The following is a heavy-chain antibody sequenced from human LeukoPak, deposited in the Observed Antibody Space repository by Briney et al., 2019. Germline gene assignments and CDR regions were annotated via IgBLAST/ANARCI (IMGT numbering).Heavy chain of an antibody. J-gene: IGHJ4*02. CDR3: ARGRPYCSSTSCYAGGNDY. CDR1: GGSFSGYY. D-gene: IGHD2-2*01. CDR2: IKHSGST. Sequence: SETLSLTCAVYGGSFSGYYWSWIRQPPGKGLEWIGEIKHSGSTNYNPSLKSRVTISVDTSKNQFSLKLSSVTAADTAVYYCARGRPYCSSTSCYAGGNDYWGQGTLVTVSS. V-gene: IGHV4-34*01.